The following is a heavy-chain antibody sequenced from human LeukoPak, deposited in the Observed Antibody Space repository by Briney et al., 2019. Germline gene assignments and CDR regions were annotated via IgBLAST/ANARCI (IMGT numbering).Heavy chain of an antibody. D-gene: IGHD1-26*01. CDR1: GFTFSNYA. J-gene: IGHJ4*02. Sequence: HPGGSLRLSCVGSGFTFSNYAMTWVRQAPGKGLEWVSALRNSGSSPYYADSVKGRFTISRDNSQNTLYLQMNSLRAEDTAVYYCAKTGGATNFGSLDSWGQGTLVFVSS. CDR2: LRNSGSSP. CDR3: AKTGGATNFGSLDS. V-gene: IGHV3-23*01.